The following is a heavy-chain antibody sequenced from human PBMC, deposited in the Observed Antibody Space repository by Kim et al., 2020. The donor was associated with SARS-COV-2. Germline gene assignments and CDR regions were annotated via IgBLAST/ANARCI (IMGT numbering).Heavy chain of an antibody. Sequence: GGSLRLSCAASGFTFSSYSMNWVRQAPGKGLEWVSSISSSSSYIYYADSVKGRFTISRDNAKNSLYLQMNSLRAEDTAVYYCAAIWFGESYDAFDIWGQGTMVTVSS. D-gene: IGHD3-10*01. CDR3: AAIWFGESYDAFDI. V-gene: IGHV3-21*01. CDR1: GFTFSSYS. J-gene: IGHJ3*02. CDR2: ISSSSSYI.